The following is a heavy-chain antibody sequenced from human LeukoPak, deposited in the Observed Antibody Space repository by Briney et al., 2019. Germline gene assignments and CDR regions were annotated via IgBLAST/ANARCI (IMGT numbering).Heavy chain of an antibody. J-gene: IGHJ4*02. CDR1: GGSISSSSYY. V-gene: IGHV4-39*07. D-gene: IGHD6-6*01. Sequence: PSETLSLTCTVSGGSISSSSYYWGWIRQPPGKGLEWIGSIYYSGSTNYNPSLKSRVTISVDTSKNQFSLKLSSVTAADTAVYYCARRSIALPSRGVFDYWGQGTLVTVSS. CDR3: ARRSIALPSRGVFDY. CDR2: IYYSGST.